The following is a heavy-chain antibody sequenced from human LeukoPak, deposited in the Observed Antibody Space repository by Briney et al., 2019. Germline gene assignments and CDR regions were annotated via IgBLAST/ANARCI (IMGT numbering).Heavy chain of an antibody. J-gene: IGHJ4*02. V-gene: IGHV3-48*04. CDR2: VGISSGNT. Sequence: GGSLRLSCAASGFTFSDYSMNWVRQAPGKGLEWISYVGISSGNTKYADSVKGRFTISGDSAKNSVFLQMNNLRVEDTAVYYCARDHRNAFDTWGQGTLVTVSS. CDR3: ARDHRNAFDT. CDR1: GFTFSDYS.